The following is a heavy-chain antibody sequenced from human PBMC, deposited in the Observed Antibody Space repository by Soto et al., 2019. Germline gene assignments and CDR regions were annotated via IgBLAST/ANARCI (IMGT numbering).Heavy chain of an antibody. V-gene: IGHV4-39*07. CDR2: IYYSGST. Sequence: PSETLSLTCTVSGGSISSSSYYWGWIRQPPGKGLERIGSIYYSGSTYYNTSLKSRVTISVDTSKNQFSLKLSSVTAADMAVNYGARVVDTTMVIDYSGQGTLVTVPS. CDR3: ARVVDTTMVIDY. J-gene: IGHJ4*02. D-gene: IGHD5-18*01. CDR1: GGSISSSSYY.